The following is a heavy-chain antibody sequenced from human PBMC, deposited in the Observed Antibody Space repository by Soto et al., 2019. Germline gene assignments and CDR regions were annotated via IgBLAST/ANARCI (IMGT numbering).Heavy chain of an antibody. CDR1: GVSISNSSYY. J-gene: IGHJ4*02. Sequence: KPSETLSLTCTVSGVSISNSSYYWGWIRRPPGKGLEWIGTIYYSGITYYNPSLKSRVTISVDTSKNQFSLKPTSVTAADTAVYYCARHGSNWGQGTLVTVSS. CDR2: IYYSGIT. CDR3: ARHGSN. V-gene: IGHV4-39*01.